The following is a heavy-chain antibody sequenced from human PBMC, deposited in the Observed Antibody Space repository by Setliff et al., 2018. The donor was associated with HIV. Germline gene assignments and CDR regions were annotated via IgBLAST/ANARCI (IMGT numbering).Heavy chain of an antibody. Sequence: SETLSLTCAVYGGSFNDYYWTWIRQPPGKGLEWIGEIHHSGSTKYHASLKSRVTISIDASKNQSSLKLSSVTAADTAVYYCARGLNYYGSGSYLPLGYWGQGTLVTVSS. CDR2: IHHSGST. V-gene: IGHV4-34*01. CDR3: ARGLNYYGSGSYLPLGY. CDR1: GGSFNDYY. J-gene: IGHJ4*02. D-gene: IGHD3-10*01.